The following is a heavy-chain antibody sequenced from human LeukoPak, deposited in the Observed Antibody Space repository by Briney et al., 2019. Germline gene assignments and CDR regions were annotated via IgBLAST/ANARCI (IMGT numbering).Heavy chain of an antibody. V-gene: IGHV4-39*01. D-gene: IGHD3-22*01. CDR1: GGSISSNSYY. CDR2: IYYSGST. CDR3: ASSDYYDSSGYPRDAFDI. Sequence: SETLSLTCTVSGGSISSNSYYWGWIRQPPGKGLEWIGSIYYSGSTYYNPSLKSRVTISVDTSKNQFSLKLSSVTAADTAVYYCASSDYYDSSGYPRDAFDIWGQGTMVTVSS. J-gene: IGHJ3*02.